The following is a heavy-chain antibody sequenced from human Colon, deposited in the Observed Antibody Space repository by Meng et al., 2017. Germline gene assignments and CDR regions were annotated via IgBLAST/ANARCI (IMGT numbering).Heavy chain of an antibody. V-gene: IGHV4-39*07. CDR1: GGSIGSSYNY. D-gene: IGHD1-7*01. CDR2: IYSSGST. Sequence: SETLSLTCSVSGGSIGSSYNYWGWIRQAPGKGLEWIASIYSSGSTYYNPSLRSRVTISVDTSKNQFSLQVTSVTAADTAVYYCARDYSAWNYCFDYWGQGKLVTVSS. J-gene: IGHJ4*02. CDR3: ARDYSAWNYCFDY.